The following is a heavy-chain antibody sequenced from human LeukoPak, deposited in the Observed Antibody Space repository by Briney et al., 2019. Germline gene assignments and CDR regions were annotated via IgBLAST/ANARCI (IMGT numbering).Heavy chain of an antibody. CDR1: GGSISSYY. Sequence: SETLSLTCTISGGSISSYYWSWIRQPAGKGLEWIGRIYTSGSTNYNPSLKSRVTMSVDTSKNQFSLKLSSVTAADTAVYYCARDRQGYYGSGNWFDPWGQGTLVTVSS. D-gene: IGHD3-10*01. V-gene: IGHV4-4*07. CDR3: ARDRQGYYGSGNWFDP. CDR2: IYTSGST. J-gene: IGHJ5*02.